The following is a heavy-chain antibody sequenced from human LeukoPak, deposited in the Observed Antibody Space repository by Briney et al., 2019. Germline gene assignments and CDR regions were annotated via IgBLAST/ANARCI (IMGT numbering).Heavy chain of an antibody. CDR2: INPNSGGT. Sequence: ASVKVSCKASGYTFTGYYMHWVRQAPGQGLEWMGWINPNSGGTNYAQKFQGRVTMTRGTSISTAYMELSRLRSDDTAVYYCARPRGWYRTAMDYWGQGTLVTVSS. D-gene: IGHD6-19*01. V-gene: IGHV1-2*02. J-gene: IGHJ4*02. CDR3: ARPRGWYRTAMDY. CDR1: GYTFTGYY.